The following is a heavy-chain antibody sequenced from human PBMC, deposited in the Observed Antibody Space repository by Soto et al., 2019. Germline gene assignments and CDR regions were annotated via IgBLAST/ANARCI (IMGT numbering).Heavy chain of an antibody. CDR1: GGSISSGGYY. J-gene: IGHJ4*02. D-gene: IGHD3-22*01. CDR2: IYYSGST. CDR3: ARDGYYYDSSGYQRVYYFDY. Sequence: PSETLSLTCTVSGGSISSGGYYWSWIRQHPGKGLEWIGYIYYSGSTNYNPSLKSRVTISVDTSKNQFSLRLSSVTAADTAVYYCARDGYYYDSSGYQRVYYFDYWGQGTLVTVSS. V-gene: IGHV4-31*03.